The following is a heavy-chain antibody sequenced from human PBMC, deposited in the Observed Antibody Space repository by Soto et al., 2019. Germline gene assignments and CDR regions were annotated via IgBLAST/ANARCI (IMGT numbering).Heavy chain of an antibody. CDR1: GGSIISSNYY. CDR3: ARHVRGAVTMNWFDP. J-gene: IGHJ5*02. Sequence: QVHLQESGPGLVKPSETLSLTCNVYGGSIISSNYYWGWIRQPPGKGLEWIGSVGYGGSTFDNPSLKSRLTLFADTSRNQFSLQLTSVTAADTAIYFCARHVRGAVTMNWFDPWGQGTLVTVSS. V-gene: IGHV4-39*01. D-gene: IGHD4-17*01. CDR2: VGYGGST.